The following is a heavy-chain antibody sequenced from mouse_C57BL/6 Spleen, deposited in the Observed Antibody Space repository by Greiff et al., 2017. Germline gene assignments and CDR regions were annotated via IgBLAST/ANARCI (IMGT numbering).Heavy chain of an antibody. CDR3: ARGGDYRDYAMDY. CDR2: ISYDGSN. Sequence: EVQVVEPGPGLVKPSQSLSLTCSVTGYSITSGYYWNWIRQFPGNKLEWMGYISYDGSNNYNPSLKNRISITRDTSKNQFFLKLNSWTTEDTATYYWARGGDYRDYAMDYWGQGTSVTVSS. D-gene: IGHD1-1*02. CDR1: GYSITSGYY. V-gene: IGHV3-6*01. J-gene: IGHJ4*01.